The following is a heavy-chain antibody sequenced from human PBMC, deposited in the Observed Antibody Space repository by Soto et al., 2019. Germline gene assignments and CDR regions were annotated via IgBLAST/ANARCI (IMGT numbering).Heavy chain of an antibody. CDR3: AKQLRGSGWYPLDS. V-gene: IGHV3-30*18. Sequence: GGSLRLSCTASEFSLSSSDMHWVRRAPGKGLEWLAVSSFDGTQQFYGDSVKGRFTVSRDNSNHTLYLEMNSLRTEDTAVYYCAKQLRGSGWYPLDSWGQGTPVTVSS. CDR2: SSFDGTQQ. J-gene: IGHJ4*02. D-gene: IGHD6-19*01. CDR1: EFSLSSSD.